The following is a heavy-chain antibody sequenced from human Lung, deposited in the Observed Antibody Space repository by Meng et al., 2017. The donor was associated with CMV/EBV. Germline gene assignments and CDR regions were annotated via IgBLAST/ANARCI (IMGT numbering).Heavy chain of an antibody. J-gene: IGHJ4*02. Sequence: QVQLQESGPGLVKPSQTLSLTCGVSGDSISSGNSYWSWIRQPTGTRLEFIGGIYTTGSRSYNPSLESRVTISVDPSKNQFSLKLTSVTAADTAVYYCARASCADGSCYDPVYFFDYWGQGALVTVSS. CDR2: IYTTGSR. D-gene: IGHD2-15*01. CDR3: ARASCADGSCYDPVYFFDY. CDR1: GDSISSGNSY. V-gene: IGHV4-61*02.